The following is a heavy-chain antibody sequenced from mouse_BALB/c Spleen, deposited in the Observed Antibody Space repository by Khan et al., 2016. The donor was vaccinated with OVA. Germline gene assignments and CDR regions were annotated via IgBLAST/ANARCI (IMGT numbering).Heavy chain of an antibody. J-gene: IGHJ2*01. CDR3: AQPAYEGYYDY. Sequence: QVQLMQSGPELVRPGVSVKISCKGSGYIFTDYAMHWVKQSHAKSLEWIGLISTYSGNTNYNQKFKGKATMTVDKSSSTAYMELARLPSEDSAIYYCAQPAYEGYYDYWGQGTTLTVSS. CDR1: GYIFTDYA. V-gene: IGHV1S137*01. D-gene: IGHD2-3*01. CDR2: ISTYSGNT.